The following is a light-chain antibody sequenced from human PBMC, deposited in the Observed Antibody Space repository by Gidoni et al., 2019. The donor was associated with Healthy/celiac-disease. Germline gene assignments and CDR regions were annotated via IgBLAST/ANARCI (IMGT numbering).Light chain of an antibody. V-gene: IGKV1-8*01. CDR1: QGISSY. CDR2: AAS. J-gene: IGKJ4*01. CDR3: QQYYXXPT. Sequence: AIRMTQSPSSFSASTGDRVTITCRASQGISSYLALYQQKPGKAPKLLIYAASTLQSGVPSRFSGSGSGTDFTLTISCLQSEDFATYYCQQYYXXPTFGGXTKVEXK.